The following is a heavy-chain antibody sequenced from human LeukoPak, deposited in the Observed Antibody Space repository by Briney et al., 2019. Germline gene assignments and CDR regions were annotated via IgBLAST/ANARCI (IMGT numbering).Heavy chain of an antibody. D-gene: IGHD2-15*01. Sequence: GASVKVSCKVSGYTLTELSMHWVRQAPGKGLEWMGGFDPEDGETIYAQKFQGRVTMTEDTSTDTAYMELSSLRSEDTAVYYCATDRSSFSSGGSCYSGCYWFDPWGQGTLVTVSS. V-gene: IGHV1-24*01. CDR2: FDPEDGET. CDR3: ATDRSSFSSGGSCYSGCYWFDP. CDR1: GYTLTELS. J-gene: IGHJ5*02.